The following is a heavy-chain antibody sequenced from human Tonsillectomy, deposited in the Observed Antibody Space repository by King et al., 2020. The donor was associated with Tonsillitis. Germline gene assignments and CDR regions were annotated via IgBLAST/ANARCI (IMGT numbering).Heavy chain of an antibody. Sequence: VQLVESGGAWVQPGGSLRLSCAASGFAFSSYAMSWVRQAPGKGPEWDSAITDSGSKTYYADSVEGRLTISRDNSKNTLYLQMNSLRAEDTAIYYCAGGSWGVGPYYGMDVWGRGTTVTVSS. CDR1: GFAFSSYA. V-gene: IGHV3-23*04. CDR3: AGGSWGVGPYYGMDV. D-gene: IGHD1-26*01. CDR2: ITDSGSKT. J-gene: IGHJ6*02.